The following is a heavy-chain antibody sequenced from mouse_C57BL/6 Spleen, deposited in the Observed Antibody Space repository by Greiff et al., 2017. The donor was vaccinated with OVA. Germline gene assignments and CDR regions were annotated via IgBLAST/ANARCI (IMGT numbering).Heavy chain of an antibody. Sequence: QVQLQQQPGAELVKPGASVKMSCKASGYTFTSYWITWVKQRPGQGLEWIGDIYPGSGSTNYNEKFKSKATLTVDTSSSTAYMQLSSLTSEDSAVYYCAREGYDYPYWYFDVWGTGTTVTVSS. J-gene: IGHJ1*03. CDR1: GYTFTSYW. CDR3: AREGYDYPYWYFDV. CDR2: IYPGSGST. D-gene: IGHD2-4*01. V-gene: IGHV1-55*01.